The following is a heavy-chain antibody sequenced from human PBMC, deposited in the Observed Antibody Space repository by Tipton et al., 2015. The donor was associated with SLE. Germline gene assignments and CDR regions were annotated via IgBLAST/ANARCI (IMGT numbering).Heavy chain of an antibody. Sequence: SLRLSCAASGFTFTNSAFHWVRQAPGKGLEWVAVISYDGSNKYYADSVKGRFTISRDNSKNTLYLQMNSLRAEDTAVYYCARVLGSFYGMDVWGQGTTVTVSS. J-gene: IGHJ6*02. V-gene: IGHV3-30*04. CDR2: ISYDGSNK. CDR3: ARVLGSFYGMDV. CDR1: GFTFTNSA.